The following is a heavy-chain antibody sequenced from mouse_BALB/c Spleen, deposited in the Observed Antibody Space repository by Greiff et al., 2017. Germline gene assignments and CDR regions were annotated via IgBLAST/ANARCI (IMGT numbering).Heavy chain of an antibody. V-gene: IGHV1-67*01. CDR1: SYTFTDYA. D-gene: IGHD1-1*01. CDR3: AREGYYYGSSPYAMDY. CDR2: ISTYYGNT. J-gene: IGHJ4*01. Sequence: VQLHQSGPELVRPGVSVKISCKGSSYTFTDYAMHWVKQSHAKSLEWIGVISTYYGNTNYNQKFKGKATMTVDKSSSTAYMELARLTSEDSAVYYCAREGYYYGSSPYAMDYWGQGTSVTVSS.